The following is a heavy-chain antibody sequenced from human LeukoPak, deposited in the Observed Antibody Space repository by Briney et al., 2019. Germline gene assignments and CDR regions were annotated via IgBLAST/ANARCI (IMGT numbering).Heavy chain of an antibody. CDR3: ARRPYNWNSREDLDY. CDR2: IYYSGNT. V-gene: IGHV4-39*01. CDR1: GGSIRSSSWY. D-gene: IGHD1-7*01. J-gene: IGHJ4*02. Sequence: SETLSLTCSVSGGSIRSSSWYWGWIRPPPGEGLGWIGSIYYSGNTNYNPSLKSRVTISVDTSKNQFSLNLRSVTAADTAVYYCARRPYNWNSREDLDYWGQGTLVTVSA.